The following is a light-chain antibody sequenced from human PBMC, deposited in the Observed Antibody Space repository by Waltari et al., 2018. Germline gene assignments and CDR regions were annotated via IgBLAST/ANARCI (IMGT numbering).Light chain of an antibody. J-gene: IGKJ2*03. Sequence: VILTQSPATLSLSPGERATLSCRASQSVGSSVAWYHQKPGQAPRRLIRSASSRATGIPDRFSGSGSGTEFTLTISSLEPEDVGIYHCFQHSSGLSFGQGTEVEI. CDR3: FQHSSGLS. CDR1: QSVGSS. V-gene: IGKV3-11*01. CDR2: SAS.